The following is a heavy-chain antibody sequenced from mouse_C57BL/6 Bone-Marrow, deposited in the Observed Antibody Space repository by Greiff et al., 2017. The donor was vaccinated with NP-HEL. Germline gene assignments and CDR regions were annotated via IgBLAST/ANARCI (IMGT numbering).Heavy chain of an antibody. V-gene: IGHV3-8*01. Sequence: EVKLVESGPGLAKPSQTLSLTCSVTGYSITSDYWNWIRKFPGNKLEYMGYISYSGSTYYNPSLKSRISITRDTSKNQYYLQLNSVTTEDTATYSWASYILAGAYYGSSYGYFDVWGTGTTVTVSS. CDR3: ASYILAGAYYGSSYGYFDV. CDR1: GYSITSDY. D-gene: IGHD1-1*01. CDR2: ISYSGST. J-gene: IGHJ1*03.